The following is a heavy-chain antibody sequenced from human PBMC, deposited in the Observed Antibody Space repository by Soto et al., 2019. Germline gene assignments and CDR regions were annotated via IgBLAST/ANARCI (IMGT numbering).Heavy chain of an antibody. J-gene: IGHJ5*02. Sequence: QVELVESGGGVVQPGRSLRLSCEASGFTFSDYGMHWVRQAPGKGLEWVAAISHDGSDRYYADSVKGRFTISRDNSKNTLYLKMNSLRSEDTAIYYCPKGTAVAYQWFDPWGQGIMVTVSS. CDR3: PKGTAVAYQWFDP. D-gene: IGHD6-19*01. CDR1: GFTFSDYG. CDR2: ISHDGSDR. V-gene: IGHV3-30*18.